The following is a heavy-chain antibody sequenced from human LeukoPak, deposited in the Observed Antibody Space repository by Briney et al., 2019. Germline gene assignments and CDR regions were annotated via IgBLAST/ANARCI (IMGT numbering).Heavy chain of an antibody. CDR1: GYTFAGYY. V-gene: IGHV1-2*02. Sequence: ASVKVSCKASGYTFAGYYMHWVRQAPGQGLEWMGWINLNSGGTSYAQKFQGRVTITRDTSITSAYMELSSLRSDDTAVYYCARAGHGATSVGEYMNDYWGQGTLVTVSS. J-gene: IGHJ4*02. D-gene: IGHD6-6*01. CDR2: INLNSGGT. CDR3: ARAGHGATSVGEYMNDY.